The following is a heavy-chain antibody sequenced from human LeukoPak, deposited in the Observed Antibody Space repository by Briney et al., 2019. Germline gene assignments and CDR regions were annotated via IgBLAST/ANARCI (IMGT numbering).Heavy chain of an antibody. CDR1: GFIFSSYW. CDR2: IHSDGSST. V-gene: IGHV3-74*01. D-gene: IGHD6-13*01. Sequence: GGSLRLSCTASGFIFSSYWMHWVRQAPGKGLMWVSRIHSDGSSTSYADSVKGRFTISRDNAKNTLYLQMNSLTAEDTAVYYCARIRGIAAAGDYWGQGTLVTVSS. CDR3: ARIRGIAAAGDY. J-gene: IGHJ4*02.